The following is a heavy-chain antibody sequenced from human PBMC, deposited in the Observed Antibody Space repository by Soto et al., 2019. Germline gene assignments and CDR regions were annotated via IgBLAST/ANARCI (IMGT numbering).Heavy chain of an antibody. CDR1: GGTFSSYA. Sequence: SVNVSCKASGGTFSSYAISWVRQAPGQGLEWMGGIIPIFGTANYAQKFQGRVTITADKSTSTAYMELSSLRSEDTAVYYCVVTFGGVIEPRGAGRYFDYWGQGTLVTVFS. D-gene: IGHD3-16*02. V-gene: IGHV1-69*06. J-gene: IGHJ4*02. CDR3: VVTFGGVIEPRGAGRYFDY. CDR2: IIPIFGTA.